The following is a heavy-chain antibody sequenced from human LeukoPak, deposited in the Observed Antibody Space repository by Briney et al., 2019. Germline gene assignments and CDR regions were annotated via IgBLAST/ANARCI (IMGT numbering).Heavy chain of an antibody. V-gene: IGHV4-34*01. CDR3: ARDRHSSSWYTRYYYYYMDV. CDR2: INHSGST. J-gene: IGHJ6*03. CDR1: GITFSTYD. D-gene: IGHD6-13*01. Sequence: GSLRLSCAASGITFSTYDMSWVRQPPGKGLEWIGEINHSGSTNYNPSLKSRVTISVDTSKNQFSLKLSSVTAADTAVYYCARDRHSSSWYTRYYYYYMDVWGKGTTVTISS.